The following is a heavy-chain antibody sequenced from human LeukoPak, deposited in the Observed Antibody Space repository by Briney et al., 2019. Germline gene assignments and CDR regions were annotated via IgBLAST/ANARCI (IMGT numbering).Heavy chain of an antibody. D-gene: IGHD2-2*01. CDR2: INPNSGGT. J-gene: IGHJ4*02. V-gene: IGHV1-2*02. Sequence: ASVKVSCKASGYTFTSYGISWVRQAPGQGLEWMGWINPNSGGTNYAQKFQGRVTMTRDTSISTAYMELSRLRSDDTAVYYCARDRRVVPAAILSYWGQGTLVTVSS. CDR3: ARDRRVVPAAILSY. CDR1: GYTFTSYG.